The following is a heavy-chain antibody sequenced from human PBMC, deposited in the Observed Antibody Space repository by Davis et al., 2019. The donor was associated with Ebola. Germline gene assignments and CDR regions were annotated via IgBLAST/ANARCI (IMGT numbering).Heavy chain of an antibody. CDR2: ISYDGSNK. CDR3: AKDYYDSSGRYFDY. CDR1: GFTFSSYG. Sequence: SLKISCAASGFTFSSYGMHWVRQAPGKGLEWVAVISYDGSNKYYADSVKGRFTISRDNSKNTLYLQMNSLRAEDTAVYYCAKDYYDSSGRYFDYWGQGTLVTVSS. J-gene: IGHJ4*02. D-gene: IGHD3-22*01. V-gene: IGHV3-30*18.